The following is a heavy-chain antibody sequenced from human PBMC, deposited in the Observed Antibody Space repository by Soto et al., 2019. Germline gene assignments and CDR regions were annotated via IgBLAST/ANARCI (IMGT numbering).Heavy chain of an antibody. J-gene: IGHJ4*02. D-gene: IGHD5-18*01. V-gene: IGHV3-30*18. CDR2: VSYDEITK. CDR1: GFTFSSYG. CDR3: AKPLGLLRRAMAQGSDY. Sequence: PGGSLRLSCAASGFTFSSYGMNWVRQAPGKGLEWVAVVSYDEITKYYADSVKGRFTISRDNSKNTVYLQMNSLRPEDTAVYYCAKPLGLLRRAMAQGSDYWVQGTLVTVSS.